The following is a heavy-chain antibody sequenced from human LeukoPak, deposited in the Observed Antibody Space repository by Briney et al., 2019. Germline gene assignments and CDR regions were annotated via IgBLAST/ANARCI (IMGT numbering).Heavy chain of an antibody. Sequence: GGSLRLSCAASGFTFSSYEMNWVRQAPGKGLEWVSYISSSGSTIYYADSVKGRFTISRDNAKNSLYLQMNSLRPEDTAVYYCARRDDSGSYFYWGQGTLVTVSS. D-gene: IGHD3-10*01. CDR1: GFTFSSYE. CDR3: ARRDDSGSYFY. J-gene: IGHJ4*02. V-gene: IGHV3-48*03. CDR2: ISSSGSTI.